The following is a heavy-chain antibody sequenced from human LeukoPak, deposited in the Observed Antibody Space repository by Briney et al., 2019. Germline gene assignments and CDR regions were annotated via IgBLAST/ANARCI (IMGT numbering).Heavy chain of an antibody. D-gene: IGHD3-10*01. Sequence: GGPPRLSCAAFGFTFSSPAMRWVRQALGRGLAWVSAISGSGGSTYYADSVKGRFPISGDNTKKPLYLQKNSLRAEDAAVYYCAKDLIAVVRGVIEGPFDYWGQGTLVTVSS. CDR2: ISGSGGST. CDR3: AKDLIAVVRGVIEGPFDY. J-gene: IGHJ4*02. V-gene: IGHV3-23*01. CDR1: GFTFSSPA.